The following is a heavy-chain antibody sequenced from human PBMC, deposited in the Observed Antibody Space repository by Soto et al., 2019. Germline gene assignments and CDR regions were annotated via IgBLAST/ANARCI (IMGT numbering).Heavy chain of an antibody. CDR1: GYSISSENW. Sequence: QVHLRESGPGLVKPSDTLSLTCAVSGYSISSENWWGWIREPPGKALEWIGDLYYNGNNHSNPSLKRGVTMTVDTSTNQFSLKLTSVTAVDTAVYYCTRKTIGYYPFDDWGQGTLVTVSS. V-gene: IGHV4-28*01. D-gene: IGHD2-8*01. CDR3: TRKTIGYYPFDD. J-gene: IGHJ4*02. CDR2: LYYNGNN.